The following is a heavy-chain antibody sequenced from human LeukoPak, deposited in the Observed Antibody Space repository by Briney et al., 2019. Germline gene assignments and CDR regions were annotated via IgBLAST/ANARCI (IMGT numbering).Heavy chain of an antibody. J-gene: IGHJ3*02. Sequence: PSETLSLTCTLSVGSISSGGYYWSWIRQHPGKGLEWIGYIYYSGSTYYNPSLKSRVTISVDTSKNQFSLKLSSVTAADTAVYYCARVGPAAIPQHPGWDDETGRFAFDIWGQGTMVTVSS. D-gene: IGHD2-2*01. CDR3: ARVGPAAIPQHPGWDDETGRFAFDI. CDR1: VGSISSGGYY. V-gene: IGHV4-31*03. CDR2: IYYSGST.